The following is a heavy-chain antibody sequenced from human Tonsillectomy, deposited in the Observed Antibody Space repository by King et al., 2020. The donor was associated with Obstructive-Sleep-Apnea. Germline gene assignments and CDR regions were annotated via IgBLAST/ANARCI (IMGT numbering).Heavy chain of an antibody. CDR1: GFTFSSYW. J-gene: IGHJ6*02. CDR3: ARVRGSYCLDV. D-gene: IGHD1-26*01. V-gene: IGHV3-7*03. CDR2: IKQDGSEK. Sequence: VQLVESGGGLVQPGGSLRLSCAASGFTFSSYWMSWVRQAPGKGLEWVANIKQDGSEKNYVDSVKGRFTISRDNAKNSLFLQMNSLRAEDTAVYYCARVRGSYCLDVWGQGTTVTVSS.